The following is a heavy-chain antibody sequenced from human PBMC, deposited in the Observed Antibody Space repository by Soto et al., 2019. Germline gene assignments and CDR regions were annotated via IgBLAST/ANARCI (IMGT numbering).Heavy chain of an antibody. D-gene: IGHD2-21*01. Sequence: GGSLRLSCAASGFTFTNYALPWVRQAPGKGLEWVAVISYDGSNKYYADSVKGRFTISRDNSKNTLYLQMNSLRAEDTAVYYWGRELAGGDHYGMDVWGQGTTVTVSS. CDR3: GRELAGGDHYGMDV. J-gene: IGHJ6*02. V-gene: IGHV3-30-3*01. CDR2: ISYDGSNK. CDR1: GFTFTNYA.